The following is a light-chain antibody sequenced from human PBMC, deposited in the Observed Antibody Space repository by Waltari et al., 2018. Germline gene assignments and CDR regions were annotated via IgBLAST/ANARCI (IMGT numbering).Light chain of an antibody. CDR2: RGY. CDR3: ATWDDSLNAWM. V-gene: IGLV1-44*01. Sequence: QSLLTQPPSISGAPGQRVTISCSGGSSNIGRNSVNWYAKVPGTTPKLLMYRGYQRPAGGSDRVSGSNSGASASVAITGLLSADEADYICATWDDSLNAWMFGGGTRLTVL. J-gene: IGLJ3*02. CDR1: SSNIGRNS.